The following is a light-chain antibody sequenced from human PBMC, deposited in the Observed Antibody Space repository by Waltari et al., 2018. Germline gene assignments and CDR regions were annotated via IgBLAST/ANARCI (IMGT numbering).Light chain of an antibody. V-gene: IGLV2-23*02. J-gene: IGLJ3*02. Sequence: QSALTQPASVSGSPGQSITISCSGSSGDVGMFNLVPWYQQPPGKAPQLIIYHVDYRPSGVSYRFSASKSGHTASLTISGLQPEDEADYYCCSYAGNKWLFGGGTKVTVL. CDR3: CSYAGNKWL. CDR1: SGDVGMFNL. CDR2: HVD.